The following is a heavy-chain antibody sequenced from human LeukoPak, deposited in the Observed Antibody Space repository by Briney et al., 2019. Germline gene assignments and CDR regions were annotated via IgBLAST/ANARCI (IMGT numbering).Heavy chain of an antibody. V-gene: IGHV3-23*01. CDR3: AKYAYCSSTSCRDWFDP. CDR1: GFTFSSYA. J-gene: IGHJ5*02. CDR2: ISGSGGST. D-gene: IGHD2-2*01. Sequence: PGGSLRLSCAASGFTFSSYAMSWVRQAPGKGLEWVSAISGSGGSTYYADSVKGRFTISRDNSKNTLYLQMNSLRAEDTAVRYCAKYAYCSSTSCRDWFDPWGQGTLVTVSS.